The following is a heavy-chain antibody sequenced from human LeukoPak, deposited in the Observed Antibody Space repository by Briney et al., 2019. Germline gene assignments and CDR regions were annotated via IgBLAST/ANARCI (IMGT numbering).Heavy chain of an antibody. D-gene: IGHD2-15*01. CDR1: GGYISSYY. CDR3: AREVVVAATSTPNWFDP. V-gene: IGHV4-59*01. CDR2: IYYSGST. Sequence: SETLSLTCTVSGGYISSYYWSWIRQPPRKGLEWIGYIYYSGSTNYNPSLKSRVTISVDTSKNQFSLKLSSVTAADTAVYYCAREVVVAATSTPNWFDPWGQGTLVTVSS. J-gene: IGHJ5*02.